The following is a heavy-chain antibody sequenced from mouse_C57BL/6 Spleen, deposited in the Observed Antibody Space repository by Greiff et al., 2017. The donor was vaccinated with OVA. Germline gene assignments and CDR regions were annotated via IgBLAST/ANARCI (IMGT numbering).Heavy chain of an antibody. J-gene: IGHJ4*01. D-gene: IGHD1-1*01. CDR3: ANYYGSSYDAMDY. Sequence: VQLQQSGPELVKPGASVKISCKASGYAFSSSWMNWVKQRPGKGLEWIGRIYPGDGDTNYNGTFKGKATLTADKSSSTAYMQLSSLTSEDTAVYFCANYYGSSYDAMDYWGQGTSVTVSS. CDR1: GYAFSSSW. CDR2: IYPGDGDT. V-gene: IGHV1-82*01.